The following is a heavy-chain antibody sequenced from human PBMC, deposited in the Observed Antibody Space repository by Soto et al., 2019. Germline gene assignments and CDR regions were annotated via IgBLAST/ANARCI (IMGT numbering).Heavy chain of an antibody. CDR2: IIPIFGTA. J-gene: IGHJ6*02. V-gene: IGHV1-69*01. CDR3: ASTNIVVVVAANYYGMDV. D-gene: IGHD2-15*01. CDR1: GGTFSSYA. Sequence: QVQLVQSGAEVKKPGSSVKVSCKASGGTFSSYAISWVRQAPGQGLEWMGGIIPIFGTAQYAQKFQGRVTITADESTSTAYVELSSLRSEDTAVYYCASTNIVVVVAANYYGMDVWGQGTTVTVSS.